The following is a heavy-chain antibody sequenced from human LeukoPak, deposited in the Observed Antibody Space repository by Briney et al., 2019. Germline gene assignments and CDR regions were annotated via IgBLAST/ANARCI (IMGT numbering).Heavy chain of an antibody. CDR1: GYNFTTYR. D-gene: IGHD6-19*01. V-gene: IGHV5-51*01. Sequence: KLGESLKISCKGYGYNFTTYRIGWVRQMPGKGLEWMGVVYPGDSDTRYNPSFQGQVTISADKAINTAYLQWTSLEASDTAMYYCARHMGDSSAWGDYYYYYMDVWGKGTTVTVSS. CDR3: ARHMGDSSAWGDYYYYYMDV. J-gene: IGHJ6*03. CDR2: VYPGDSDT.